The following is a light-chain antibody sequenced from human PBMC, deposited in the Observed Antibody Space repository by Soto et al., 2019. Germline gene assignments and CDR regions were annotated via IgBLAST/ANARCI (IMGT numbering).Light chain of an antibody. CDR3: QQYSNSPPLT. J-gene: IGKJ4*01. CDR2: GAA. CDR1: QAIDRW. Sequence: TQSPSSLSASVGDRVTITCRASQAIDRWLAWYQQKPGQPPRLLIKGAASRATGIPDRFSGSGSGTDFTLTISRLEPEDFAVYYCQQYSNSPPLTFGGGTKVDIK. V-gene: IGKV3-20*01.